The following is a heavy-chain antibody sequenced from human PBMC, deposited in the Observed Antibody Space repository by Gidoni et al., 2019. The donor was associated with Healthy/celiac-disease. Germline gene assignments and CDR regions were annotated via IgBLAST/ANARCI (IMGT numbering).Heavy chain of an antibody. J-gene: IGHJ4*02. D-gene: IGHD6-6*01. CDR1: GFHFSSYG. Sequence: QVQLVESGGGVVQPGRSLRLSCAASGFHFSSYGMHWVRQAPGKGLEWVAVISYDGSNKYYADSVKGRFTISRDNSKNTLYLQMNSLRAEDTAVYYCAKRFGIAARPDGPDYWGQGTLVTVSS. CDR2: ISYDGSNK. V-gene: IGHV3-30*18. CDR3: AKRFGIAARPDGPDY.